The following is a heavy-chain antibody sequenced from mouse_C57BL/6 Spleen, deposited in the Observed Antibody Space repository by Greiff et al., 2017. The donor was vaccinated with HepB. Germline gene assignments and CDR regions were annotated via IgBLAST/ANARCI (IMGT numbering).Heavy chain of an antibody. D-gene: IGHD1-1*01. Sequence: EVQGVESGEGLVKPGGSLKLSCAASGFTFSSYAMSWVRQTPEKRLEWVAYISSGGDYIYYADTVKGRFTISRDNARNTLYLQMSSLKSEDTAMYYCTRARVTTVVAPYYAMDYWGQGTSVTVSS. V-gene: IGHV5-9-1*02. CDR3: TRARVTTVVAPYYAMDY. CDR1: GFTFSSYA. CDR2: ISSGGDYI. J-gene: IGHJ4*01.